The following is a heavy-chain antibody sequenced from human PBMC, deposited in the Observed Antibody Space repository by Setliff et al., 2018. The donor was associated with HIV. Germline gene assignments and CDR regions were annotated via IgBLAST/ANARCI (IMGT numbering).Heavy chain of an antibody. CDR1: GYTFTTSG. Sequence: ASVKVSCKTSGYTFTTSGISWVRQAPGQGLEWMGWINIYSGNTNYAQKFQGRVTMTRNTSISTAYMELSSLRSEDTAVYYCARDLFPYYHDSRPYYPPAYWGQGTLVTVSS. CDR2: INIYSGNT. CDR3: ARDLFPYYHDSRPYYPPAY. J-gene: IGHJ4*02. D-gene: IGHD3-22*01. V-gene: IGHV1-8*02.